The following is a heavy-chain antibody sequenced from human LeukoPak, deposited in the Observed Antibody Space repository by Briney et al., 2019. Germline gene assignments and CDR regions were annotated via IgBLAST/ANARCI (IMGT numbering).Heavy chain of an antibody. J-gene: IGHJ5*02. D-gene: IGHD2-2*01. CDR1: GYTFSNYG. Sequence: SVKVSCKASGYTFSNYGFSWVRQAPGQGLEWMGGIIPIFGTANYAQKFQGRVTITADESTSTAYMELSSLRSEDTAVYYCARGVVPAAIIYNWFDPWGQGTLVTVSS. V-gene: IGHV1-69*13. CDR3: ARGVVPAAIIYNWFDP. CDR2: IIPIFGTA.